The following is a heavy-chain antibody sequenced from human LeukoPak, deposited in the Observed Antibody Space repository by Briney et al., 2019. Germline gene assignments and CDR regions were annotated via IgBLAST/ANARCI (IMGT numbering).Heavy chain of an antibody. D-gene: IGHD2-15*01. J-gene: IGHJ6*02. CDR1: GLTFSSYG. Sequence: GRSLRLSCAASGLTFSSYGMRWVRQAPGKGLEWVAVISYDGSNKYYADSVKGRFTISRDNSKNTLYLQMNSLRAEDTAVYYCAKDLLALDYYYYGMDVWGQGTTVTVSS. V-gene: IGHV3-30*18. CDR2: ISYDGSNK. CDR3: AKDLLALDYYYYGMDV.